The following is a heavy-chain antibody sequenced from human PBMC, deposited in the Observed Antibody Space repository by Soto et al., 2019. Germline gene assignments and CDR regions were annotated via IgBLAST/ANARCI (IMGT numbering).Heavy chain of an antibody. CDR3: ARGAYGGNSNYYYYYGMDV. D-gene: IGHD4-17*01. CDR1: GGSISSGGYY. J-gene: IGHJ6*02. Sequence: LSLTCTVSGGSISSGGYYWSWIRQHPGKGLEWIGYIYYSGSTYYNPSLKSRVTISVDTSKNRFSLKLSSVTAADTAVYYCARGAYGGNSNYYYYYGMDVWGQGTTVTVSS. CDR2: IYYSGST. V-gene: IGHV4-31*03.